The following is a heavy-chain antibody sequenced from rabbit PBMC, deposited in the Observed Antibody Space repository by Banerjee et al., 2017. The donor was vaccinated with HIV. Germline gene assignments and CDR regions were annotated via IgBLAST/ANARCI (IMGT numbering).Heavy chain of an antibody. CDR2: INAGSANST. J-gene: IGHJ3*01. D-gene: IGHD4-1*01. V-gene: IGHV1S45*01. Sequence: QEQLVESGGGLVQPEGSLTLTCTASGFDFSGSYWICWVRQAPGKGLEWIACINAGSANSTCYATWAKGRFTISKTSSTTVTLQMTSLTAVDTTTYFCARDLAGVIGWNFGLWGQGTLVTVS. CDR1: GFDFSGSYW. CDR3: ARDLAGVIGWNFGL.